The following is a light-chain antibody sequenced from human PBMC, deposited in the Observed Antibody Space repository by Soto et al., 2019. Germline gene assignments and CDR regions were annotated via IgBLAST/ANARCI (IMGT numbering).Light chain of an antibody. CDR3: QQYNDNWT. V-gene: IGKV1-5*03. CDR1: QSISSR. Sequence: DIQMTQSPSTLSASVGDRVTITCRASQSISSRLAWHQQKPGKAPRLLIYKASNLESGVPSRFSGSGSGTEFTLTIPSLQPDDSATYYCQQYNDNWTFGQGTKVEIK. CDR2: KAS. J-gene: IGKJ1*01.